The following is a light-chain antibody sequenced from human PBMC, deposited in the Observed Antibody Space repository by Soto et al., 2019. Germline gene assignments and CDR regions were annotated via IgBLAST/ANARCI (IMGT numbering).Light chain of an antibody. Sequence: EVVLTQSPATLSLSPGERATLSCRASQHLDNSYLAWYQQKLGQAPRLLIYDASTRAAGIPDKFTGSGSGTDFSLIISGLEVDDSAIYYCQRYGPAVRFFPFGHGKKVDIK. CDR2: DAS. CDR3: QRYGPAVRFFP. V-gene: IGKV3-20*01. J-gene: IGKJ3*01. CDR1: QHLDNSY.